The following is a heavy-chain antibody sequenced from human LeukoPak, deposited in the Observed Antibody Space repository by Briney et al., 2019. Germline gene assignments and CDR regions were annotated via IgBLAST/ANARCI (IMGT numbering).Heavy chain of an antibody. D-gene: IGHD3-10*01. Sequence: PGGSLSLSCAASGFTFTDHYMSWVRQAPGKGLEWVSYISSGGDIIYYADSVKGRFTISRDNAKNSPFLQMNSLRAEDTAVYYCTREDYYYASGHWAQGTLVTVSS. V-gene: IGHV3-11*04. J-gene: IGHJ4*02. CDR3: TREDYYYASGH. CDR2: ISSGGDII. CDR1: GFTFTDHY.